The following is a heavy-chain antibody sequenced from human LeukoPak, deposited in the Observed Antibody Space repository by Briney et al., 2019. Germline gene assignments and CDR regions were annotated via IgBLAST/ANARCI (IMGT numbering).Heavy chain of an antibody. CDR2: IIPIFGTA. Sequence: GASVKVSCKASGGTFSSYAISWVRQAPGQGLEWMGGIIPIFGTANYAQKFQGRVTITADESTSTAYMELSSLRSEDTAVYYCARASYDYVWGSYQSYWGQGTLVTVSS. CDR3: ARASYDYVWGSYQSY. J-gene: IGHJ4*02. D-gene: IGHD3-16*02. CDR1: GGTFSSYA. V-gene: IGHV1-69*13.